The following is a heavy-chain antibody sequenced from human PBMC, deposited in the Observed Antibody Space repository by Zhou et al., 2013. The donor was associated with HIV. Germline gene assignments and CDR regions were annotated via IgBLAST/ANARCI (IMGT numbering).Heavy chain of an antibody. J-gene: IGHJ5*02. V-gene: IGHV1-69*05. D-gene: IGHD6-19*01. Sequence: QVQLVQSGAEVKKPGSSVKVSCKASGGTFSSYAINWVRQAPGQGLEWMGGIIPIFATANYAQKFQGRVTITTDESTSTAYMELSSLRSEDTAVYYCAREQGGGQWPGRVWFDPWGQGNPGHRLL. CDR2: IIPIFATA. CDR3: AREQGGGQWPGRVWFDP. CDR1: GGTFSSYA.